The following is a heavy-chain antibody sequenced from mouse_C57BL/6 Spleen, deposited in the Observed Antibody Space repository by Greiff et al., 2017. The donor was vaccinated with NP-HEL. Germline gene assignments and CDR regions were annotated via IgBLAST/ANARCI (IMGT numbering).Heavy chain of an antibody. D-gene: IGHD1-1*01. V-gene: IGHV1-18*01. CDR1: GYTFTDYN. CDR3: ARFDYYGSSYDWFAY. Sequence: EVQVVESGPELVKPGASVKIPCKASGYTFTDYNMDWVKQSHGKSLEWIGDINPNNGGTIYNQKFKGKATLTVDKSSSTAYMELRSLTSEDTAVYYGARFDYYGSSYDWFAYWGQGTLVTVSA. J-gene: IGHJ3*01. CDR2: INPNNGGT.